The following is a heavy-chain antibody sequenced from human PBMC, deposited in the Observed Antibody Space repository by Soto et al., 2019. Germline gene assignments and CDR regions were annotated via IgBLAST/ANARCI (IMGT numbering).Heavy chain of an antibody. CDR1: GFTFINAW. Sequence: EVQLVESGGGLVEPGGSLRLSCAASGFTFINAWMNWVRQAPGKGLEWVGRIRGKTEGGTTDYAAPVKGRFTILRDDSKNTLYLQMNSLKTEDTAVYYCTTDPSPLTSSGYWGQGTLVTVS. V-gene: IGHV3-15*07. D-gene: IGHD3-9*01. CDR2: IRGKTEGGTT. CDR3: TTDPSPLTSSGY. J-gene: IGHJ4*02.